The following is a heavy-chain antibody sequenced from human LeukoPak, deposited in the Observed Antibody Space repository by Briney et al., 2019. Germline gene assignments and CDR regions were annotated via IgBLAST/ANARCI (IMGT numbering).Heavy chain of an antibody. Sequence: AAGKVSCQASGYTFTTYEIHWVQQAAGQGIDGLRRMIPNSGNTGYAQKFQGRVTITRNISISTAYMELSSVRSEDTAVYYCARGRYYDSSVLIDYWGQGTLVTVSS. CDR3: ARGRYYDSSVLIDY. CDR1: GYTFTTYE. J-gene: IGHJ4*02. D-gene: IGHD3-22*01. V-gene: IGHV1-8*03. CDR2: MIPNSGNT.